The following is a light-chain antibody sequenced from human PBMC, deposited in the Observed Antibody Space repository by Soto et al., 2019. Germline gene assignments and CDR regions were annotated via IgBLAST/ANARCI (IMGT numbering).Light chain of an antibody. V-gene: IGLV2-14*01. CDR2: EVS. CDR3: SSYTSSTTLV. Sequence: QSVLTQPASVSGSPGQSITISCTGTSSDVGGYNYVSWYQQHPGKAPKTMIYEVSNRPSGVSDRFFGSKSSSTASLTISGLQAEDEADYYCSSYTSSTTLVFGTGTKLTVL. CDR1: SSDVGGYNY. J-gene: IGLJ1*01.